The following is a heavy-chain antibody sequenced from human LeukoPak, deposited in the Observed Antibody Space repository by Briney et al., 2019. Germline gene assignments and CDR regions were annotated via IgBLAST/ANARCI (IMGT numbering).Heavy chain of an antibody. D-gene: IGHD4/OR15-4a*01. CDR2: IYYNGST. CDR1: GDSISSSSYY. J-gene: IGHJ3*02. Sequence: SETLSLTCTISGDSISSSSYYWGWIRQPPGKGLEWIGYIYYNGSTNYNPSLKSRVTISVDTSKNQFSLKLSSVTAADTAVYYCARGLTDDAFDIWGQGTMVTVSS. V-gene: IGHV4-61*05. CDR3: ARGLTDDAFDI.